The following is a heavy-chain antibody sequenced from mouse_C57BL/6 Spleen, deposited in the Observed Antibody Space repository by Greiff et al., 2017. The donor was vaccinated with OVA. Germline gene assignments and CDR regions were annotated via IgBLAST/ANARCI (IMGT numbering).Heavy chain of an antibody. J-gene: IGHJ1*03. D-gene: IGHD2-1*01. Sequence: VQLQESGAELARPGASVKLSCKASGYTFTSYGISWVKQRTGQGLEWIGEIYPRSGNTYYNEKFKGKATLTADKSSSTAYMELRSLTSEDSAVYFCATKSYGNYEYFDVWGTGTTVTVSS. CDR3: ATKSYGNYEYFDV. V-gene: IGHV1-81*01. CDR1: GYTFTSYG. CDR2: IYPRSGNT.